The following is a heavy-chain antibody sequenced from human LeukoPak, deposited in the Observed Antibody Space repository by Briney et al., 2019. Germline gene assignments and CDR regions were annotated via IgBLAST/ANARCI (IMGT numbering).Heavy chain of an antibody. CDR3: ARDYRVVTNYYGMDV. CDR1: GGSISSYY. Sequence: PSETLSLTCTVSGGSISSYYWSWIRQPPGKGLEWIGYIYYSGSTNYNPSLKSRVTISVDTSKNQFSLKLSSVTAADTAVYYCARDYRVVTNYYGMDVWGQGTTVTVSS. D-gene: IGHD2-21*02. J-gene: IGHJ6*02. V-gene: IGHV4-59*01. CDR2: IYYSGST.